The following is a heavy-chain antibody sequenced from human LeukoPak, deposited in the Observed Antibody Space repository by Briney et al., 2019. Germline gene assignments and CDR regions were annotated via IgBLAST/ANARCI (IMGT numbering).Heavy chain of an antibody. J-gene: IGHJ6*02. CDR1: GGSISSYY. CDR3: ARQPRIAAAGSPIYGMDV. V-gene: IGHV4-59*08. CDR2: IYYSGST. Sequence: SETLSLTCTVSGGSISSYYWSWIRQPPGKGLEWIGYIYYSGSTNYNPSLKSRVTISVDTTKNQFSLKLSSVTAADTAVYYCARQPRIAAAGSPIYGMDVWGQGTTVTVSS. D-gene: IGHD6-13*01.